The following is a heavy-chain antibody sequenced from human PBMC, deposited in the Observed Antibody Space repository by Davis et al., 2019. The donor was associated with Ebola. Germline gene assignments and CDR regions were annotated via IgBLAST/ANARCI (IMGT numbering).Heavy chain of an antibody. CDR2: INHSGST. V-gene: IGHV4-34*01. J-gene: IGHJ6*02. CDR3: ARGGFGEFIYYYGMDV. CDR1: GGSFSGYY. D-gene: IGHD3-10*01. Sequence: ETLSLTCAVYGGSFSGYYWSWIRQPPGKGLEWIGEINHSGSTNYNPSLKSRVTISVDTSKNQFSLKLSSVTAADTAVYYCARGGFGEFIYYYGMDVWGQGTTVTVSS.